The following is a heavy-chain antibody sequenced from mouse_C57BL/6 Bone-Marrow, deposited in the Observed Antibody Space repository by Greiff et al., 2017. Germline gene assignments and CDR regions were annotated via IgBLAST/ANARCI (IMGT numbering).Heavy chain of an antibody. CDR3: TPITTVVGGYFDV. D-gene: IGHD1-1*01. CDR1: GFNIKDDY. J-gene: IGHJ1*03. Sequence: VQLKQSGAELVRPGASVKLSCTASGFNIKDDYMHWVKQRPEQGLEWIGWIDPENGDTEYASKFQGKATITADTSSNTAYLQLSSLTSEDTAVYYCTPITTVVGGYFDVWGTGTTVTVSS. V-gene: IGHV14-4*01. CDR2: IDPENGDT.